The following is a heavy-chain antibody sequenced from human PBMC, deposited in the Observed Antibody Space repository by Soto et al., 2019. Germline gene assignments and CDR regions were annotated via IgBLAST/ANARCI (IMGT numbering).Heavy chain of an antibody. J-gene: IGHJ3*02. CDR3: AKSRKNYGSGSYFYDDAFDI. D-gene: IGHD3-10*01. CDR1: GFTFSSYA. V-gene: IGHV3-23*01. CDR2: ISGSGGST. Sequence: GGSLRLSCAASGFTFSSYAMSWVRQAPGKGLEWVSAISGSGGSTYYADSVKGRFTISRDNSKNTLYLQMNSLRAEDTAVYYCAKSRKNYGSGSYFYDDAFDIWGQGAMVTVSS.